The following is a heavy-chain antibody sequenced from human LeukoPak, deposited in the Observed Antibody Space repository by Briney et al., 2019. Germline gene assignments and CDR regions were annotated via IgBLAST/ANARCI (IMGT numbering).Heavy chain of an antibody. D-gene: IGHD2-2*01. Sequence: PGGSLRLSCAASGFTFSNSLMHWVCQAPEKGLEWVADIKCDGSEKCYVDSVKGRLTISRDNAKNSLYLQVNSLRAEDMTVYYCVRGVGSSTSCYVRAFDIWGQGTMVTVSS. CDR1: GFTFSNSL. CDR3: VRGVGSSTSCYVRAFDI. J-gene: IGHJ3*02. V-gene: IGHV3-52*01. CDR2: IKCDGSEK.